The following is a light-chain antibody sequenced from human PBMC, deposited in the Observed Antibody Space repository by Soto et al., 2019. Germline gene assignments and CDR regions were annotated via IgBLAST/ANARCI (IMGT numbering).Light chain of an antibody. Sequence: SDERTQPSSVSVSPGQTARITCSGDVLAKKYARWFQQKPGQAPVLVIYKDSERPSGIPERFSGSSSGTTVTLTISGAQVEDEADYYCYPAADNNNYVFGTGTKV. CDR1: VLAKKY. CDR3: YPAADNNNYV. V-gene: IGLV3-27*01. J-gene: IGLJ1*01. CDR2: KDS.